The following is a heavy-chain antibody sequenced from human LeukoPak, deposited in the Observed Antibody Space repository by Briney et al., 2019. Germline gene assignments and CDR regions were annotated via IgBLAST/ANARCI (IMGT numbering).Heavy chain of an antibody. J-gene: IGHJ4*02. V-gene: IGHV3-48*03. CDR2: SSSGSTI. D-gene: IGHD5-18*01. CDR1: GFTFSSYE. Sequence: GGSLRLSCAASGFTFSSYEMNWVRQAPGKGLEWVSYSSSGSTIYYADSVKGRFTISRDNAKSSLYLQMNSLRAGDTALYYCAKESLRGHSYGFDNWGQGTLVTVSS. CDR3: AKESLRGHSYGFDN.